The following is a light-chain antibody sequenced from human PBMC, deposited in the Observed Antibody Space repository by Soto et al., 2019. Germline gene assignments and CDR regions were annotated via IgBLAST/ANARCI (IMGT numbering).Light chain of an antibody. CDR3: QQYHNWPPQYT. Sequence: EIEMTQSPATLSVSPGERATLSCRASQTVSSNLAWYQQKPGQAPRLLIHGASTRATGVPARFSGSGSGTDFTLTISSLQSEDFAVYYRQQYHNWPPQYTFGQGTKLQIK. V-gene: IGKV3-15*01. CDR2: GAS. J-gene: IGKJ2*01. CDR1: QTVSSN.